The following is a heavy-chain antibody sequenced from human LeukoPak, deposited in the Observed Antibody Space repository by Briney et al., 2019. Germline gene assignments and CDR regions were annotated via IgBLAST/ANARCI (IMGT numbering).Heavy chain of an antibody. CDR2: INPNSGGT. CDR3: AREAVMVHFDY. D-gene: IGHD5-18*01. CDR1: GYTFSDYY. V-gene: IGHV1-2*02. Sequence: ASVKVSCKASGYTFSDYYMHWVRQAPGQGLEWMGWINPNSGGTHYAQKFQGRVTMTRDTSISTAYMELNRLISDDTAVYYCAREAVMVHFDYWGQGTLVTVSS. J-gene: IGHJ4*02.